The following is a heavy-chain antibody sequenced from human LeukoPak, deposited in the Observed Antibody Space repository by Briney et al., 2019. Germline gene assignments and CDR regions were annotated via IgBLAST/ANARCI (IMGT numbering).Heavy chain of an antibody. V-gene: IGHV3-30*04. J-gene: IGHJ4*02. Sequence: GGSLRLSCAASGFTFSSYAMHWVRQAPGKGLEWVAVISYDGGNKYYADSVKGRFTISRDNSKNTLYLQMNSLRAEDTAVYYCARAKDPHVDTAMAPDYWGQGTLSPSPQ. CDR2: ISYDGGNK. D-gene: IGHD5-18*01. CDR1: GFTFSSYA. CDR3: ARAKDPHVDTAMAPDY.